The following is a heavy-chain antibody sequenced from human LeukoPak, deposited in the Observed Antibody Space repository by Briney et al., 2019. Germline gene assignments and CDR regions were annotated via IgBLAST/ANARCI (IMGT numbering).Heavy chain of an antibody. J-gene: IGHJ4*02. CDR3: AKDVQWLVLEYDY. CDR2: IKQDGSEK. Sequence: PGGFLRLSCAASGFTFSNYWMSWVRQAPGKGLEWVADIKQDGSEKYYVDSVKGRFTISRDNARNSLYLQVNSLRDEDTAVYYCAKDVQWLVLEYDYWGQGTLVTVSS. CDR1: GFTFSNYW. D-gene: IGHD6-19*01. V-gene: IGHV3-7*01.